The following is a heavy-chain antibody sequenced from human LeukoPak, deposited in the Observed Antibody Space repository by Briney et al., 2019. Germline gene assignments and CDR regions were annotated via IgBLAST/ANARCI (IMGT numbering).Heavy chain of an antibody. CDR2: IYYSGST. Sequence: PSETLSLTCTVSGVSIRNYYWSWIRQPPGKGLEWIGYIYYSGSTNYSPSLKSRVTISVDTSKNQFSLKLSSVTAADTAVYYCASLHYYGSGSYGFDPWGQGTLATVSS. D-gene: IGHD3-10*01. V-gene: IGHV4-59*01. CDR1: GVSIRNYY. CDR3: ASLHYYGSGSYGFDP. J-gene: IGHJ5*02.